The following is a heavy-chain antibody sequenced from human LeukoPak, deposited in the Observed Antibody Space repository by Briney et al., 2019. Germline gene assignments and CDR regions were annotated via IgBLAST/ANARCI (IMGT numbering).Heavy chain of an antibody. J-gene: IGHJ5*02. CDR1: GFTFSSYS. D-gene: IGHD2-2*01. V-gene: IGHV3-21*01. CDR2: ISSSSSYI. CDR3: ARDISQLLEGNWFDP. Sequence: PGGSLRLSCAASGFTFSSYSMNWVRQAPGKGLDWVSSISSSSSYIYYADSVKGRFTISRDNAKNSLYLQMNSLRAEDTAVYYCARDISQLLEGNWFDPWGQGTLVTVSS.